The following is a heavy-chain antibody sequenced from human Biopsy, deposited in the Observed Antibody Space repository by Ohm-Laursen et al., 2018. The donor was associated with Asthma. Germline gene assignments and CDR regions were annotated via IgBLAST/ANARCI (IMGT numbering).Heavy chain of an antibody. CDR1: GYTFNSAG. CDR3: ARAVDYSHYYGIDV. D-gene: IGHD3-10*01. CDR2: IGVYNGNT. V-gene: IGHV1-18*01. J-gene: IGHJ6*02. Sequence: ASVKVSCKTSGYTFNSAGITWVRQAPGQGLEWMGWIGVYNGNTKVAQKLQDRVTMITDTSTSTAYMELRSLRPDDTAVYFCARAVDYSHYYGIDVWGQGTTVTVS.